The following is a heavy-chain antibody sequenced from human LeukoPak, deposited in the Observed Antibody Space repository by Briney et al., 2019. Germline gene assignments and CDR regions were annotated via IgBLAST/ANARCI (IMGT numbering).Heavy chain of an antibody. V-gene: IGHV4-34*01. CDR1: GGSFSGYY. CDR3: ARALGYCSGGSCYSDY. CDR2: ISHSGST. J-gene: IGHJ4*02. Sequence: SETLSLTCAVYGGSFSGYYWSWIRQPPGKGLEWIGEISHSGSTNYNPSLKSRVTISVDTSKNQFSLKLSSVTAADTAVYYCARALGYCSGGSCYSDYWGQGTLVTVSS. D-gene: IGHD2-15*01.